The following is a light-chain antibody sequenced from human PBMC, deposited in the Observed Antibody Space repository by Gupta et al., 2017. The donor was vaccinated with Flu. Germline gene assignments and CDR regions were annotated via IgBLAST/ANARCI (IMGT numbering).Light chain of an antibody. J-gene: IGKJ1*01. Sequence: PSTLSASVGDRVTITCRASQSITGWLAWYQQKPGKAPKLLIYKTSNLEGGVPSRFSGSGSGTEFTLTINSLQPDDFATYYCQQDNSYTRTFGQGTKVEIK. CDR2: KTS. V-gene: IGKV1-5*03. CDR1: QSITGW. CDR3: QQDNSYTRT.